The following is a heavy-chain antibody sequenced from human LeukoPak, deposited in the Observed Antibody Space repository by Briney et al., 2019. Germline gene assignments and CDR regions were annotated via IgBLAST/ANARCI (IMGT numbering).Heavy chain of an antibody. J-gene: IGHJ1*01. CDR3: AKRDYGDYVHFQH. CDR1: GFIFSTYA. D-gene: IGHD4-17*01. CDR2: ISGSGGST. Sequence: PGGSLRLSCAASGFIFSTYAMSWVRQAPGQGLEWVSAISGSGGSTYYADSVKGRFTISRDNSKNTLYLQMNSLRAEDTAVYYCAKRDYGDYVHFQHWGQGTLVTVSS. V-gene: IGHV3-23*01.